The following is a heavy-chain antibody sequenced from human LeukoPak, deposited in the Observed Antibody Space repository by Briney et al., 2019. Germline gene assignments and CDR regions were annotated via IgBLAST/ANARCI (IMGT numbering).Heavy chain of an antibody. Sequence: GGSLRLSCAASGFTFSSYEMNWVRQAPGKGLEWVSYITTTSSYVYYADSVMGRFTISRDNAKNTLYLQMNSLRAEDTAVYYCARDRGMWGYSSSWFDPWGQGTLVTVSS. CDR2: ITTTSSYV. V-gene: IGHV3-21*05. CDR3: ARDRGMWGYSSSWFDP. CDR1: GFTFSSYE. D-gene: IGHD6-13*01. J-gene: IGHJ5*02.